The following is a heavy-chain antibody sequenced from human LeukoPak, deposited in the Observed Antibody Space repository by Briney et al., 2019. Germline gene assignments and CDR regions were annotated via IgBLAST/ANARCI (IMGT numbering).Heavy chain of an antibody. V-gene: IGHV6-1*01. CDR2: TYYRSKWYN. CDR3: ARDEYYYGSGSYYTFDY. CDR1: GDSVSSNSAA. Sequence: SQTLSLTCAISGDSVSSNSAAWNWIRQSPSRGLEWLGRTYYRSKWYNDYAVSVKSRITINPDTSKNQFSLKLSSVTAADTAVYYCARDEYYYGSGSYYTFDYWGQGTLVTVSS. J-gene: IGHJ4*02. D-gene: IGHD3-10*01.